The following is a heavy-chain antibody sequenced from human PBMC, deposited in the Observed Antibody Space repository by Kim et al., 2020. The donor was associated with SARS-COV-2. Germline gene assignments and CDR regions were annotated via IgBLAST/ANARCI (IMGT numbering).Heavy chain of an antibody. J-gene: IGHJ4*02. CDR3: ARVMRGRITIFGVVGAFDY. D-gene: IGHD3-3*01. Sequence: NSRFTIAGDTSKNQFSLKLSSVTAADTAVYYCARVMRGRITIFGVVGAFDYWGQGTLVTVSS. V-gene: IGHV4-31*02.